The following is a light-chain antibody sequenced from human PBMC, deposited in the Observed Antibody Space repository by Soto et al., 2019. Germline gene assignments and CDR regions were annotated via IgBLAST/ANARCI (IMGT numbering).Light chain of an antibody. CDR1: QSVSSY. J-gene: IGKJ2*01. CDR3: QQRSNGYT. V-gene: IGKV3-11*01. Sequence: EIVLTQSPATLSLSPGERATLSCRASQSVSSYLAWYQQKPGQAPRLLIYDASNRATGIPARFSGSGSGTDFTLIISSLEPEDFVVYYCQQRSNGYTFGQGTKLEIK. CDR2: DAS.